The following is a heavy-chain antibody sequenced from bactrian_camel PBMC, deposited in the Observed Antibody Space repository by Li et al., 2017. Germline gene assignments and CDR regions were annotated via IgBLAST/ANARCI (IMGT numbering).Heavy chain of an antibody. D-gene: IGHD2*01. CDR1: GFTFDIYG. Sequence: QLVESGGGLVQPGRSLRLSCTASGFTFDIYGMSWVRQAPGKGLEWVSVINSGGGTTYYADSVKGRFTISRDNAKNTVYLQMNSLKPEDTAVYYCVSGGNLYLAFDYWGQGTQVTVS. CDR3: VSGGNLYLAFDY. V-gene: IGHV3S36*01. J-gene: IGHJ6*01. CDR2: INSGGGTT.